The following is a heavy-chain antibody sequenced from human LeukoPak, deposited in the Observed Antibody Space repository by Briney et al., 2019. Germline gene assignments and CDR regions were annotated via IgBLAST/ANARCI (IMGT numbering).Heavy chain of an antibody. D-gene: IGHD3-3*01. J-gene: IGHJ4*02. CDR3: TRGRSAWGY. Sequence: GESLRLSCTASGLRFRDYGMSWVRQVPGEGLEWVGYIRSKDYYETGEYAASVKGRFTISRDDSESIAYLQMNSLRTEDIAIYYCTRGRSAWGYWGQGTLVVVCS. CDR1: GLRFRDYG. V-gene: IGHV3-49*04. CDR2: IRSKDYYETG.